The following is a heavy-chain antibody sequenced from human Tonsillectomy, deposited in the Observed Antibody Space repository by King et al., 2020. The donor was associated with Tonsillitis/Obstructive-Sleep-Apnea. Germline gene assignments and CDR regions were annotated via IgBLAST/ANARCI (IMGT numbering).Heavy chain of an antibody. CDR1: GGSISSSNYY. D-gene: IGHD3-3*01. V-gene: IGHV4-39*01. CDR2: IYYSGST. J-gene: IGHJ6*03. CDR3: ARAPYDFWSGRYQYMDV. Sequence: QLQESGPGLVKPSETLSLTCTVSGGSISSSNYYWGWIRQPPGKGLEWIGTIYYSGSTYYNPSLKSRVTISVDTSKNQFSLKLSSVTAADTAVYYCARAPYDFWSGRYQYMDVWGKGTTVTVSS.